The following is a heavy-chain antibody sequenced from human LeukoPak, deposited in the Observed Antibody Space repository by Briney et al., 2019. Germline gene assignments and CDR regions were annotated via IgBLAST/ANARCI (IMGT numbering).Heavy chain of an antibody. CDR1: GGSISSYY. CDR3: AVAGYCSSTSCYLFPHYYYYYGMDV. V-gene: IGHV4-59*01. J-gene: IGHJ6*02. CDR2: IYYSGST. D-gene: IGHD2-2*01. Sequence: SETLSLTCTVSGGSISSYYWSWIRQPPGKGLEWIGYIYYSGSTNYNPSLKSRVTISVDTSKNQFSLKLSSVTAADTAVYYCAVAGYCSSTSCYLFPHYYYYYGMDVWGQGTTVTVSS.